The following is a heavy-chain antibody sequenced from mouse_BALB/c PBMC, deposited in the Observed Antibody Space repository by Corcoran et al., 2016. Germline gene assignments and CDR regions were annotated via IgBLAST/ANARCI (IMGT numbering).Heavy chain of an antibody. CDR2: IDPANGNT. CDR3: ARWDWYFDV. Sequence: EVQLQQSGAELVKPGASVKLSCTASGFNIKDTSMHWVKQRPEQRLEWIGRIDPANGNTKYDPKFQGKATITGYTSSNTAYLQLSSPTSEDTAVYYCARWDWYFDVWGAGTTVTVSS. V-gene: IGHV14-3*02. J-gene: IGHJ1*01. CDR1: GFNIKDTS.